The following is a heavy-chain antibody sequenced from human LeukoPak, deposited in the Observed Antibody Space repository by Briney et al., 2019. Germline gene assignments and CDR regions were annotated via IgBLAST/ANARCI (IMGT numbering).Heavy chain of an antibody. V-gene: IGHV3-30*09. CDR1: GFTFSTYA. CDR2: MSYDGSSK. CDR3: ARSNYYGSANYYNEFDY. Sequence: PGRSLRLSCAASGFTFSTYAMHWVRQAPGKGLEWVAVMSYDGSSKYYADSVKGRFAISRDNSKNTLDLQMNSLRADDTGVYYCARSNYYGSANYYNEFDYWGQGGLVTVSS. J-gene: IGHJ4*02. D-gene: IGHD3-10*01.